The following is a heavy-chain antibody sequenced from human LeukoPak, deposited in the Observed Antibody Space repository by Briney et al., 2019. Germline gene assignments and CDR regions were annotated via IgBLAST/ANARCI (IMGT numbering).Heavy chain of an antibody. J-gene: IGHJ6*03. V-gene: IGHV1-69*06. CDR3: ARYSALPPLDITMVRGWPHYYYYYMDV. CDR1: GDTFTTYA. D-gene: IGHD3-10*01. Sequence: ASVKVSCKASGDTFTTYAIIWVRQAPGQGLEWMGGIIPMFGTPNYAQRLQGRVTITADKSTSTAYMELSSLRSEDTAVYYCARYSALPPLDITMVRGWPHYYYYYMDVWGKGTTVTVSS. CDR2: IIPMFGTP.